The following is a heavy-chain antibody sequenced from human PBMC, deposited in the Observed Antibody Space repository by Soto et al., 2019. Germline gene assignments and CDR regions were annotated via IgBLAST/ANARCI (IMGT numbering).Heavy chain of an antibody. D-gene: IGHD4-4*01. CDR2: IIPIFGTA. CDR3: ARGRLQSVSYYYYGMDV. CDR1: GGTLSSYA. J-gene: IGHJ6*02. Sequence: SVKVSCKASGGTLSSYAISWVRQAPGQGLEWMGGIIPIFGTANYAQKFQGRVTITADESTSTAYMELSSLRSEDTAVYYCARGRLQSVSYYYYGMDVWGQGTTVTVSS. V-gene: IGHV1-69*13.